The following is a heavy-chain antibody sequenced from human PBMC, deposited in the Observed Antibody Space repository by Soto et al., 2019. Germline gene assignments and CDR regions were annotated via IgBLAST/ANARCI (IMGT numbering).Heavy chain of an antibody. J-gene: IGHJ5*02. CDR2: IYYSGST. D-gene: IGHD3-10*02. CDR1: GGSISSGDYY. V-gene: IGHV4-30-4*01. Sequence: PSLTCTVSGGSISSGDYYWSWIRQPPGKGLEWIGYIYYSGSTYYNPSLKSRVTISVDTSKNQFSLKLSSVTAADTAVYYCARASITMSWFDPWGQGTLVTVSS. CDR3: ARASITMSWFDP.